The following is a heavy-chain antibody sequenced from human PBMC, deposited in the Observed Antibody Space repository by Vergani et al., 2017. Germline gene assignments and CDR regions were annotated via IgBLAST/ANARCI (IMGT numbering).Heavy chain of an antibody. CDR1: GFTFSSYA. D-gene: IGHD2-8*01. V-gene: IGHV3-30*01. CDR2: ISYDGSNK. J-gene: IGHJ3*02. Sequence: QVQLVESGGGVVQPGRSLRLSCAASGFTFSSYAMHWVRQAPGKGLEWVAVISYDGSNKYYADSVKGRFTISRDNSKNTLYLQMNSLRAEDTAVYYCARCVYCTNGVCYGQRGGLDAFDIWGQGTMVTVSS. CDR3: ARCVYCTNGVCYGQRGGLDAFDI.